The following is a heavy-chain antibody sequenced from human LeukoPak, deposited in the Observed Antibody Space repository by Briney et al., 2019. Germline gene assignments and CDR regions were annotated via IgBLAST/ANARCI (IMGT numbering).Heavy chain of an antibody. CDR2: IYYSGST. D-gene: IGHD4-17*01. J-gene: IGHJ5*02. Sequence: SETLSLTCTVSDGSISSYYWSWIRQPPGKGLEWIGYIYYSGSTNYNPSLKSRVTISVDTSKNQFSLKLSSVTAADTAVYYCARYATVISYNWFDPWGQGTLVTVSS. CDR1: DGSISSYY. V-gene: IGHV4-59*01. CDR3: ARYATVISYNWFDP.